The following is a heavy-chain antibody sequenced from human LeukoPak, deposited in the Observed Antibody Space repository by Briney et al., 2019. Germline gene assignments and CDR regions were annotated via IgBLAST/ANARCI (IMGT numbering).Heavy chain of an antibody. CDR3: AKVVATIYGSWDY. J-gene: IGHJ4*02. D-gene: IGHD5-12*01. V-gene: IGHV3-7*03. CDR1: GFTFSSYW. Sequence: GGSLRLSCAASGFTFSSYWMSWVRQAPGKGLEWVANIKQDGSEKYYVDSVKGRFTISRDNAKNSLYLQMNSLRAEDTAVYYCAKVVATIYGSWDYWGQGTLVTVSS. CDR2: IKQDGSEK.